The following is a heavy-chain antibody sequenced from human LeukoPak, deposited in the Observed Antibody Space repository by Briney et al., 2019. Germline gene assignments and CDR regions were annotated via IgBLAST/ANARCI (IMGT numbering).Heavy chain of an antibody. CDR1: GFTFSRYG. CDR2: IRYDESDK. Sequence: GGSLRLSCAASGFTFSRYGMHWVRQAPGKGREWVAFIRYDESDKKYKDSVKGRFTVSKDNSKNTVSLQMHSLRVEDTAVYFCATYYYASGKYYNYIYYWGQGALVTVSS. V-gene: IGHV3-30*02. J-gene: IGHJ4*02. CDR3: ATYYYASGKYYNYIYY. D-gene: IGHD3-10*01.